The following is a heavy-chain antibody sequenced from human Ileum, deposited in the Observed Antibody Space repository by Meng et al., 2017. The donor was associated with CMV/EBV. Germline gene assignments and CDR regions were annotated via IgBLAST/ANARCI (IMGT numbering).Heavy chain of an antibody. CDR1: GFTFSTYW. D-gene: IGHD3-9*01. CDR2: ISGSGGST. CDR3: AKGGNILTGRFMDV. J-gene: IGHJ6*02. V-gene: IGHV3-23*01. Sequence: GGSLRLSCAASGFTFSTYWMHWVRQAPGKGLEWVSTISGSGGSTYYADSVKGRFTISRDNSKNTLYLQMNSLRAEDTAVYYCAKGGNILTGRFMDVWGQGTTVTVSS.